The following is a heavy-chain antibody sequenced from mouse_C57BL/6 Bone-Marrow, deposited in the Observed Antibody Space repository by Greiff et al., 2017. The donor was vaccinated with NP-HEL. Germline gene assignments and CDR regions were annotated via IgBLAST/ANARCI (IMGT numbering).Heavy chain of an antibody. CDR2: IYPGGGST. CDR1: GYTFTNYW. Sequence: VKLVESGAELVRPGTSVKMSCKASGYTFTNYWIGWAKQRPGHGLEWIGDIYPGGGSTNYNEKFKGKATLTADKSSSTAYMQFSSLTSEDSAIYYCARSPYYYGSGGYFDYWGQGTTLTVSS. V-gene: IGHV1-63*01. D-gene: IGHD1-1*01. CDR3: ARSPYYYGSGGYFDY. J-gene: IGHJ2*01.